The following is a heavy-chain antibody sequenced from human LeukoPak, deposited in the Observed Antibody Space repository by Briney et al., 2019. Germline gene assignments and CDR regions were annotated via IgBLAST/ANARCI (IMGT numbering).Heavy chain of an antibody. CDR1: GGSISSYY. CDR3: ARERIAVAGKAWFDP. CDR2: IYTSGST. D-gene: IGHD6-19*01. Sequence: PSETLSLTCTVSGGSISSYYWSWIRQPPGKGLEWIGYIYTSGSTNYNPSLKSRVTISVDTSKNQFSLKLSSVTAADTAVYYCARERIAVAGKAWFDPWGQGTLVTVSS. J-gene: IGHJ5*02. V-gene: IGHV4-4*09.